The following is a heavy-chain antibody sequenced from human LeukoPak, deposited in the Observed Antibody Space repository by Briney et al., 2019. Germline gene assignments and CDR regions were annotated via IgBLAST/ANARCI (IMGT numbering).Heavy chain of an antibody. CDR2: ISYDGSNK. CDR1: GFTFSSYA. V-gene: IGHV3-30*04. Sequence: GGSLRLSCAASGFTFSSYAMHWVRQAPGKGLEWVAVISYDGSNKYYADSVKGRFTISRDNSKNTLYLQTNSLRAEDTAVYYCARDKYSSGWYFGEDYWGQGTLVTVSS. CDR3: ARDKYSSGWYFGEDY. D-gene: IGHD6-19*01. J-gene: IGHJ4*02.